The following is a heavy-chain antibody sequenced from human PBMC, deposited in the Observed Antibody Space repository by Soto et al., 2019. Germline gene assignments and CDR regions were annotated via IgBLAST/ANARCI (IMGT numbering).Heavy chain of an antibody. Sequence: GGSLRLSCAASGFNISNYWMSWVRQAPGKGLEWVANIKGDGTEKYYVDSVKGRFTISRDNAKNSLYLQMNSLRAEDTAMYYCERDRIEMATDFTFDYWGQGALVTVS. J-gene: IGHJ4*02. V-gene: IGHV3-7*03. CDR3: ERDRIEMATDFTFDY. CDR2: IKGDGTEK. CDR1: GFNISNYW. D-gene: IGHD5-12*01.